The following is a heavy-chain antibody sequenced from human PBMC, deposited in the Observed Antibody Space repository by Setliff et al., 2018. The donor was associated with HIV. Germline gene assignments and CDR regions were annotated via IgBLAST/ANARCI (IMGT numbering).Heavy chain of an antibody. V-gene: IGHV1-3*03. CDR1: GYTFTNDA. D-gene: IGHD3-22*01. CDR3: ARDRPDSTGYYFDY. J-gene: IGHJ4*02. CDR2: INTENGNT. Sequence: VASVKVSCKASGYTFTNDAIHWVRQAPGQRLEWMGWINTENGNTKYSEEFQGRVTITRDTSASTSYMVLSSLRSEDMAVYYCARDRPDSTGYYFDYWGQGTLVTVSS.